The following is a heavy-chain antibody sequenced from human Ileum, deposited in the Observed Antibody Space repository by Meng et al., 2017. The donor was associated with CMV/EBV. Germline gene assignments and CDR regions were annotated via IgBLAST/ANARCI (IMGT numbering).Heavy chain of an antibody. Sequence: GESLKISCAASGFTFSNAWMSWVRQAPGKGLEWVSVIYSDGSTYYADSVKGRFTISRDNPKNTVYLQMNSLRAEDTAVYYCASDNYGWGQGTLVTVSS. CDR2: IYSDGST. CDR3: ASDNYG. CDR1: GFTFSNAW. V-gene: IGHV3-66*02. D-gene: IGHD4-11*01. J-gene: IGHJ4*02.